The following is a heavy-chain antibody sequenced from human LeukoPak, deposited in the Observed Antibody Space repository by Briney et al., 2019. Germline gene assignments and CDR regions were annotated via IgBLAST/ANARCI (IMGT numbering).Heavy chain of an antibody. CDR2: FDPEDGET. V-gene: IGHV1-24*01. D-gene: IGHD1-26*01. Sequence: ASVKVSCKVSGYTLTELSMHWVRQAPGKGLEWMGGFDPEDGETIYAQKFQGRVTMTEDTSTDTAYMELSSLRSEDTAVYYCATSGVVGATYDYWVQGTLVTVSS. CDR1: GYTLTELS. J-gene: IGHJ4*02. CDR3: ATSGVVGATYDY.